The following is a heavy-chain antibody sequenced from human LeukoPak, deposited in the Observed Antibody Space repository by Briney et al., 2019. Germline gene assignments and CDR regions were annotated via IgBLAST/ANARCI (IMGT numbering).Heavy chain of an antibody. CDR2: INSDGSST. Sequence: PGGSLRLSCAASGFTFSSYWMHWVRQAPGKGLVWVSRINSDGSSTSYADSVKGRFTISRDNAKNTLYLQMNSLRAEDTAVYYCARDSVEEMVRGVMVYYYYMDVWGKGTTVTVSS. CDR3: ARDSVEEMVRGVMVYYYYMDV. J-gene: IGHJ6*03. CDR1: GFTFSSYW. D-gene: IGHD3-10*01. V-gene: IGHV3-74*01.